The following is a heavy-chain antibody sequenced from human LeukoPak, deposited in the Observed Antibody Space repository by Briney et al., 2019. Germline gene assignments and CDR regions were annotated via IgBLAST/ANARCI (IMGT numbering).Heavy chain of an antibody. CDR3: ARDWSWTTGEKDY. J-gene: IGHJ4*02. CDR2: INPSGGST. CDR1: GYTFTSYY. V-gene: IGHV1-46*01. Sequence: ASVKVSCKASGYTFTSYYMHWVRQAPGQGLEWMGIINPSGGSTSYAQKLQGRVTMTTDTSTSTAYMELRSLRSDDTAVYYCARDWSWTTGEKDYWGQGTLVTVSS. D-gene: IGHD3-3*01.